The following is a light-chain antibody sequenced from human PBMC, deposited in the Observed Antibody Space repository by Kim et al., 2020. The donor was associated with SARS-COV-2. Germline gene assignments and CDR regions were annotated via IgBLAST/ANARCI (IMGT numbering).Light chain of an antibody. J-gene: IGLJ2*01. CDR2: DVT. CDR1: TSDVGGYNY. V-gene: IGLV2-11*01. CDR3: CSYTSSSSRV. Sequence: QSALTQPRSVSGSPGRSITISCTGTTSDVGGYNYVSWFQLFPGKAPRLLIYDVTKRPSGVPDRFSGSKSGNTASLTISGLQADDEAEYFCCSYTSSSSRVFGEGTQLTVL.